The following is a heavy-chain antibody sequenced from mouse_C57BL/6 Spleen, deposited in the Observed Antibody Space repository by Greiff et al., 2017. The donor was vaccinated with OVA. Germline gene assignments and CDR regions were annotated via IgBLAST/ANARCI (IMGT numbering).Heavy chain of an antibody. D-gene: IGHD1-1*01. CDR1: GYTFTDYY. Sequence: VQLQQSGPELVKPGASVKISCKASGYTFTDYYMNWVKQSHGKSLEWIGDINPNNGGTSYNQKFKGKATLTVDKSSSTAYMELRSLTSEDSAVYYCAYYGSSYLDYWGQGTTLTVSS. CDR3: AYYGSSYLDY. V-gene: IGHV1-26*01. J-gene: IGHJ2*01. CDR2: INPNNGGT.